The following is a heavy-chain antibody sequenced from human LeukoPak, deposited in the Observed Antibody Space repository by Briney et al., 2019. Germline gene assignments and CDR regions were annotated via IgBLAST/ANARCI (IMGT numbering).Heavy chain of an antibody. J-gene: IGHJ6*02. CDR2: ISYDGSNK. Sequence: GGSLRLSCAASGFTFSSYAMHWVRQAPGKGLEWVAVISYDGSNKYYADSVKGRFTISRDNSKNTLYLQMNSLRAEDTAVYYCARDNIGGYDILTGYSYYYYFGTDVWGQGTTVTVSS. CDR1: GFTFSSYA. V-gene: IGHV3-30*04. D-gene: IGHD3-9*01. CDR3: ARDNIGGYDILTGYSYYYYFGTDV.